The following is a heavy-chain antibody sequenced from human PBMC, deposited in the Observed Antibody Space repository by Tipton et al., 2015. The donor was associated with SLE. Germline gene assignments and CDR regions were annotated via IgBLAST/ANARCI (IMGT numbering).Heavy chain of an antibody. D-gene: IGHD6-13*01. Sequence: TLSLTCTVSGGPISSSSYYWGWIRQPPGKGLEWIGSIYYSGSTYYNPSLKSRVTISVDTSKNQFSLKLSSVTAADTAVYYCARLPGYSSSWFQGFDYWGQGTLVTVSS. CDR1: GGPISSSSYY. J-gene: IGHJ4*02. CDR3: ARLPGYSSSWFQGFDY. V-gene: IGHV4-39*07. CDR2: IYYSGST.